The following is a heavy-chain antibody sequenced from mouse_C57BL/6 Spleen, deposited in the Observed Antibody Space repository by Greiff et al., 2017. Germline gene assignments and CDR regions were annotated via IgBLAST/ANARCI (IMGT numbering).Heavy chain of an antibody. CDR2: FHPYNDDT. Sequence: VQLQQSGAELVKPGASVKMSCKASGYTFTTYPIEWMKQNHGKSLEWIGNFHPYNDDTKYNEKFKGKATLTVEKSSSTVYLELSRLTSDDSAVYYCARRYYYGSRGGYAMDYWGQGTSVTVSS. V-gene: IGHV1-47*01. D-gene: IGHD1-1*01. J-gene: IGHJ4*01. CDR3: ARRYYYGSRGGYAMDY. CDR1: GYTFTTYP.